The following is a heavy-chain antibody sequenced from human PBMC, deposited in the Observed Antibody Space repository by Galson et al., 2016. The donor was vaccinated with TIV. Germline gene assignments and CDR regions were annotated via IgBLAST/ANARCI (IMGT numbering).Heavy chain of an antibody. Sequence: SLRLSCAASGFTFSIFAMTWVRQAPGMGLEWVSAISGGGGSTYYADSVKGRFTISRDNSKNTLFLQMNSLRAEDRAVYYCAKGPGSYPYHYYGVDVWAKGPRSP. CDR1: GFTFSIFA. CDR3: AKGPGSYPYHYYGVDV. CDR2: ISGGGGST. J-gene: IGHJ6*02. D-gene: IGHD3-16*02. V-gene: IGHV3-23*01.